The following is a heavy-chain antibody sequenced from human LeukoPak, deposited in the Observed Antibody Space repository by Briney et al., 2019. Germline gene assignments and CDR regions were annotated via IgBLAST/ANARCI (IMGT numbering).Heavy chain of an antibody. V-gene: IGHV3-30*03. J-gene: IGHJ4*02. Sequence: SVKGRFTISRDNSKNTLYLQMNSLRAEDTAVYYCAASDSNGYYYLGFGFWGQGTLVTVSS. D-gene: IGHD3-22*01. CDR3: AASDSNGYYYLGFGF.